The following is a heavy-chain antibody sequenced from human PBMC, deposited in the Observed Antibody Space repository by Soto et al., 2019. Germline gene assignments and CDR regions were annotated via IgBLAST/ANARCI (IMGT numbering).Heavy chain of an antibody. CDR2: IYPGDSNT. D-gene: IGHD2-21*01. V-gene: IGHV5-51*01. Sequence: PGESLKISCKGSGYSFTSYWIGWVRQMPGKGLEWMGIIYPGDSNTRYSPSLQGQVTISVDKSISTAYLQWSSLKATDTAMYYCARQRVIGDSWFDPWGQGTLVTVSS. J-gene: IGHJ5*02. CDR1: GYSFTSYW. CDR3: ARQRVIGDSWFDP.